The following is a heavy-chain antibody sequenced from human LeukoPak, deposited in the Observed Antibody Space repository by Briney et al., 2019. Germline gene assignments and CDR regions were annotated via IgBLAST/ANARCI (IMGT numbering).Heavy chain of an antibody. Sequence: SETLSLTCTVSGGSISSYYGTWIRQPPGKGLEWIGYLDYSGSTNYNPSLKSRVTISVDTSKNQFSLKLSSVTAADTAVYYCARLEMATIYYFDYWGQGTLVTVSS. J-gene: IGHJ4*02. CDR3: ARLEMATIYYFDY. CDR1: GGSISSYY. CDR2: LDYSGST. D-gene: IGHD5-24*01. V-gene: IGHV4-59*08.